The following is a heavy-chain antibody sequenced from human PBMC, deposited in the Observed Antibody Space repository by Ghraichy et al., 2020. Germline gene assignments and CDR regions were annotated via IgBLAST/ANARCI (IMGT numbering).Heavy chain of an antibody. V-gene: IGHV3-30*04. CDR2: ISFNGKYK. D-gene: IGHD2-8*02. CDR1: GFIFSNFG. CDR3: ARAFRAESDWWADFLY. Sequence: GGSLRLSCTASGFIFSNFGMQWVRQAPGKGLEWVAGISFNGKYKYHAGSVKGRFTVSRDTSNDIVSLQMNSLRPEDTAVYYCARAFRAESDWWADFLYCGQGVLVTVSS. J-gene: IGHJ4*02.